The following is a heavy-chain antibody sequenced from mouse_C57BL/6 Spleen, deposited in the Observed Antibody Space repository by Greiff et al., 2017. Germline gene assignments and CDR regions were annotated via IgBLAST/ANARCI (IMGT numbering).Heavy chain of an antibody. CDR2: ISSGGSYT. J-gene: IGHJ2*01. V-gene: IGHV5-6*01. CDR1: GFTFSSYG. CDR3: ARRTGYYFDY. Sequence: VQLVESGGDLVKPGGSLKLSCAASGFTFSSYGMSWVRQTPDKRLEWVATISSGGSYTYYPDSVKGRFTISRDNAKNTLYLQMSSRKSEDTAMYYCARRTGYYFDYWGQGTTLTVSS. D-gene: IGHD4-1*01.